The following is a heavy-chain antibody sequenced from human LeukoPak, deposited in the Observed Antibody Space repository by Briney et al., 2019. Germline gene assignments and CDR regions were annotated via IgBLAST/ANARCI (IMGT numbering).Heavy chain of an antibody. J-gene: IGHJ4*02. Sequence: SETLSLTCAVSGDSISSVNYFWSWIRQHPGKGLEWIGYISYRGSTYYNPSLRSRVSISLDTSKNQLPLRLSSVTAADTAVYYCATRFPDFGDYVPYFDYWGQGTLVTVSS. CDR1: GDSISSVNYF. CDR2: ISYRGST. V-gene: IGHV4-31*11. CDR3: ATRFPDFGDYVPYFDY. D-gene: IGHD4-17*01.